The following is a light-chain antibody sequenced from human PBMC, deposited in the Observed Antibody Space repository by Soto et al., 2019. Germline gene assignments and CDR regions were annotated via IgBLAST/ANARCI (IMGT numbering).Light chain of an antibody. CDR3: QYYNNYCWT. CDR2: KTS. V-gene: IGKV1-5*03. Sequence: DIQLTQSPSTLSASVGDRVTITCRASQSISSWLAWYQQKPGKAPKFLIYKTSNLESGVPSRFSGSGSATEFTLTISSLQPDDFATYYCQYYNNYCWTFGKGTKVEIK. J-gene: IGKJ1*01. CDR1: QSISSW.